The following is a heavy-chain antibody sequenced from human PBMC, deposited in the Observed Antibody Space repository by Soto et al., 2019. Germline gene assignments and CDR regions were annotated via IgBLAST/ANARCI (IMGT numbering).Heavy chain of an antibody. Sequence: PSEPLFLTCSVSGASVSSAGYYWTWIRQPPGKGLEWIGNVYYSGSTKYNPSLKSRVTIPIDTSKNHFSLKLNSVTAADTAVYYCAIELSCSGGNCYNYFDYWGQGTLVTVSS. CDR1: GASVSSAGYY. CDR2: VYYSGST. CDR3: AIELSCSGGNCYNYFDY. V-gene: IGHV4-61*03. D-gene: IGHD2-15*01. J-gene: IGHJ4*02.